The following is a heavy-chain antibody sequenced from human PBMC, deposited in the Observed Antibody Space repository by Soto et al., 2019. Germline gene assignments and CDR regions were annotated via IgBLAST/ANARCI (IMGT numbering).Heavy chain of an antibody. J-gene: IGHJ5*02. D-gene: IGHD3-10*01. CDR3: ARHTKYYYGSGSYGWFDP. CDR1: GGSISSYY. V-gene: IGHV4-59*08. CDR2: IYYSGST. Sequence: PSETLSLTCTVSGGSISSYYWSWIRQPPGKGLEWIGYIYYSGSTNYNPSLKSRVTISVDTSKNQFSLKLSSVTAADTAVYYCARHTKYYYGSGSYGWFDPWGQGTLVTVSS.